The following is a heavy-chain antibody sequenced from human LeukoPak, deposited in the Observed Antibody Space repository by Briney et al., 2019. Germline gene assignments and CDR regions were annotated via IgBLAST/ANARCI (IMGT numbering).Heavy chain of an antibody. CDR1: GFTFSNAW. D-gene: IGHD6-19*01. Sequence: GGSLRLSCAASGFTFSNAWMSWVRQAPGKGLEWVGRIKSKTDGGTTDYAAPVKGRFTTSRDNSKNTLYLQMNSLRAEDTAVYYCAKYSSGLDDYYYYGMDVWGQGTTVTVSS. J-gene: IGHJ6*02. CDR2: IKSKTDGGTT. V-gene: IGHV3-15*01. CDR3: AKYSSGLDDYYYYGMDV.